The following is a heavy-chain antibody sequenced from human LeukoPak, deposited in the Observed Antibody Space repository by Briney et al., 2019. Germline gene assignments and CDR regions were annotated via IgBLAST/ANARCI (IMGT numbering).Heavy chain of an antibody. CDR3: ARPVLMVYAIRRGDAFDI. V-gene: IGHV3-30-3*01. CDR1: GFTFSSYA. CDR2: ISYDGSNK. J-gene: IGHJ3*02. Sequence: GRSLRLSCAASGFTFSSYAMHWVRQAPGKGLEWVAVISYDGSNKYYADSVKGRFTISRDNSKNTLYLQMNSLRAGDTAVYYCARPVLMVYAIRRGDAFDIWGQGTMVTVSS. D-gene: IGHD2-8*01.